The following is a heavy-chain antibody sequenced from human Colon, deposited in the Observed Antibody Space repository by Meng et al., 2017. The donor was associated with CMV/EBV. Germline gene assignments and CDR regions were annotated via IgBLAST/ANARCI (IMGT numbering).Heavy chain of an antibody. CDR3: AREASTSYDAFHM. CDR2: IYGGGDT. V-gene: IGHV3-53*01. D-gene: IGHD1-26*01. Sequence: GESLKISCAASGLIVSGNYMSWVRQAPGKGLEWVSLIYGGGDTYYADSVKGRFTISRDTSKNTLYLQMDSLRAEDTAVYYCAREASTSYDAFHMWGQGTVVTVSS. J-gene: IGHJ3*02. CDR1: GLIVSGNY.